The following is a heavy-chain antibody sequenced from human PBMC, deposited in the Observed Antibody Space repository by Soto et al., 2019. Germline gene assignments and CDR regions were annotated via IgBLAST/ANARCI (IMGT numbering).Heavy chain of an antibody. J-gene: IGHJ6*02. CDR1: GFTFSSYE. CDR3: ARDQRVSIFGVRYYYYGMDV. D-gene: IGHD3-3*01. CDR2: ISSSGSTI. Sequence: PGGSLRLSCAASGFTFSSYEMNWVRQAPGKGLEWVSYISSSGSTIYYADSVKGRFTISRDNAKNSLYLQMNSLRAEDTAVYYCARDQRVSIFGVRYYYYGMDVWGQGTTVTVAS. V-gene: IGHV3-48*03.